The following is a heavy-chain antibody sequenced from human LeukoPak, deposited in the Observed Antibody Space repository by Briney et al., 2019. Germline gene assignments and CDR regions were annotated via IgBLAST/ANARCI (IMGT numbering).Heavy chain of an antibody. Sequence: PGGSLRLSCAASGFIFSNSWMSWIRQPPGKGLEWVAHIKQDGSEKYYVDSVKGRFTISRDNAQNSPYLQMNSLRAEDTAMFYCVGWSGDNFNYWGQGTLVTVSS. V-gene: IGHV3-7*01. CDR1: GFIFSNSW. J-gene: IGHJ4*02. CDR2: IKQDGSEK. D-gene: IGHD3-10*01. CDR3: VGWSGDNFNY.